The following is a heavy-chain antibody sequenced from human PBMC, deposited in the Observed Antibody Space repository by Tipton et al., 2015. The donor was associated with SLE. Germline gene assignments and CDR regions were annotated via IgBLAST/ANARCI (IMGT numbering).Heavy chain of an antibody. CDR2: ISGDGRRS. Sequence: SLRLSCAASGITFGGYWMHWVRQTPGKGLVWVARISGDGRRSSYADSVKGRFTISRDNAKNSLYLQMNSLRAEDTAVYYCARVVSGWRNFDYWGQGVLVTVSS. CDR1: GITFGGYW. V-gene: IGHV3-74*01. CDR3: ARVVSGWRNFDY. D-gene: IGHD6-19*01. J-gene: IGHJ4*02.